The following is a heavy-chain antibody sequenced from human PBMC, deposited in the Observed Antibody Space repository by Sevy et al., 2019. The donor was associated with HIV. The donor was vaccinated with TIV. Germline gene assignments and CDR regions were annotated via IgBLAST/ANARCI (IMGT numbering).Heavy chain of an antibody. J-gene: IGHJ5*02. V-gene: IGHV1-2*04. CDR3: ARGLPLVIPAANWFDP. CDR1: GYTFTGYY. Sequence: ASVKVSCKASGYTFTGYYMHWVRQAPGQGLEWMGWINPNSGGTNYARKFQGWVTMTRDTSISTAYMELSRLRSDDTAVYYCARGLPLVIPAANWFDPWGQGTLVTVSS. CDR2: INPNSGGT. D-gene: IGHD2-2*01.